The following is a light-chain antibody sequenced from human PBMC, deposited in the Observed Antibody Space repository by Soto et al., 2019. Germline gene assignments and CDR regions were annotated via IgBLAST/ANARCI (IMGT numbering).Light chain of an antibody. CDR3: QVWHSSSDQGV. V-gene: IGLV3-21*04. CDR1: NIGSES. J-gene: IGLJ2*01. CDR2: YDR. Sequence: SYQLNQPPSVSVAPGKTARITSGGNNIGSESVLWYQQKAAQAPVLLIDYDRQRPAGIPERFSGAKSGKTATLTISRVEAGDEAESYGQVWHSSSDQGVFGGWNKLTFL.